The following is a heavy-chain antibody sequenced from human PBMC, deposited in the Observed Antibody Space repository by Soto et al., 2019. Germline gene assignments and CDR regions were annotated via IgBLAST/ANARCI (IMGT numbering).Heavy chain of an antibody. CDR1: GFTFASYT. V-gene: IGHV3-23*01. J-gene: IGHJ4*02. D-gene: IGHD1-1*01. CDR3: AKRGVYKPDY. CDR2: ISGSGGNT. Sequence: EVQLLESGGDLVQPGGSLRLSCSASGFTFASYTMNWVRQAPGKGLECVSSISGSGGNTYYADSVKGRFTISRDNSKNTLSLQMPSLRVDDTAVYYCAKRGVYKPDYGGQGTLVTVSS.